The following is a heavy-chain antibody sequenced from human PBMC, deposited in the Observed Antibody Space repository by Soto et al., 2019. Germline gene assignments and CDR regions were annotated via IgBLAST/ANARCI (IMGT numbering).Heavy chain of an antibody. Sequence: SVKVSCKASGGSFNSYAISWVRQAPGQGLEWMGGIIPMFGSVNYAQKFQGGVTITADESTSTTNMALSSLRSDDTAVYYCARGYQLLTGYFDSWGQGTLVTVSS. V-gene: IGHV1-69*13. CDR3: ARGYQLLTGYFDS. J-gene: IGHJ4*02. D-gene: IGHD2-2*01. CDR2: IIPMFGSV. CDR1: GGSFNSYA.